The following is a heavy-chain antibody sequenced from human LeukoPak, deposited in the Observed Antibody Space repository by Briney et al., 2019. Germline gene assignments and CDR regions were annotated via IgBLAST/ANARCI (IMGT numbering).Heavy chain of an antibody. CDR3: ARELPSTGNWFDP. D-gene: IGHD1-14*01. J-gene: IGHJ5*02. Sequence: SETLSLTCNISGVPITDYYWSWIRLAPRRGREWIGYMYYSGDSNSNPSLEGRVTMSADTSTNQFSLRLTSVTAADTAIYYCARELPSTGNWFDPWGQGILVTVSS. CDR2: MYYSGDS. V-gene: IGHV4-59*01. CDR1: GVPITDYY.